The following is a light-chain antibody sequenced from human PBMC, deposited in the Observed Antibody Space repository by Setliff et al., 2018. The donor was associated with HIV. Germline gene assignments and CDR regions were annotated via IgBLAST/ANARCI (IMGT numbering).Light chain of an antibody. CDR1: SSDIGAGYD. J-gene: IGLJ1*01. CDR3: QSYDSSLSGYV. V-gene: IGLV1-40*01. CDR2: GNI. Sequence: QSALTQPPSVSGAPGQRVTISCTGSSSDIGAGYDVHWYQQLPGTAPKLLIYGNINRPSGVPDRFSGSKSGTSASLAITGLQAEDEADYYCQSYDSSLSGYVFGTGTKATVL.